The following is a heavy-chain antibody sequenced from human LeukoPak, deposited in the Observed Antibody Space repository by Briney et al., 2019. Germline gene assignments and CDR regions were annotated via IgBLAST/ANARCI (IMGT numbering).Heavy chain of an antibody. CDR3: AREPYYYDSSGYNYFDY. V-gene: IGHV3-48*01. CDR1: GFTFSSYS. J-gene: IGHJ4*02. D-gene: IGHD3-22*01. Sequence: GGSLRLSCAASGFTFSSYSMNWVRQAPGKGLEWVSYISSSSSTIYYADSVKGRFTISRDNAKNSLYLQMNSLRAEDTAVYYCAREPYYYDSSGYNYFDYWGQGTLVTVSS. CDR2: ISSSSSTI.